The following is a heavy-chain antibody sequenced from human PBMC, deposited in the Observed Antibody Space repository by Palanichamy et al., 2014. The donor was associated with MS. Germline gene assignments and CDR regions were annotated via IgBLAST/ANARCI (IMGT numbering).Heavy chain of an antibody. Sequence: VESGGGVVQPGGSLRLSCAASRFTFSSYAMHWVRQAPGKGLEWVAFISYDGSNKYYADSVKGRFTISRDNSKNTLYLQMNSLRTEDTAVYYCARDTKQVYGYSSSWTHFFDYWGQGTLVTVSS. CDR1: RFTFSSYA. CDR2: ISYDGSNK. D-gene: IGHD6-13*01. J-gene: IGHJ4*02. V-gene: IGHV3-30-3*01. CDR3: ARDTKQVYGYSSSWTHFFDY.